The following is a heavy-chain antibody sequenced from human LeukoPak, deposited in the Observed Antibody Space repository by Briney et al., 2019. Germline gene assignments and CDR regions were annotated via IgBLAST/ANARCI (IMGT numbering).Heavy chain of an antibody. J-gene: IGHJ4*02. CDR1: GFTFSSYW. V-gene: IGHV3-74*01. D-gene: IGHD1-14*01. Sequence: GGSLRLSCADSGFTFSSYWTHWVRQAPGKGLVWISRINSDGSTTNYADSVKGRFTISRDNAKNTLYLQMNSLRAEDTAMYYCARGSAVTGVHWGQGTLVTVSS. CDR3: ARGSAVTGVH. CDR2: INSDGSTT.